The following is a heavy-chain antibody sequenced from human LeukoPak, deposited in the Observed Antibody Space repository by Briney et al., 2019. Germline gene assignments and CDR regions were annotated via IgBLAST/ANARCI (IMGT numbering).Heavy chain of an antibody. CDR2: ISWNSGSI. D-gene: IGHD3-10*01. Sequence: GRSLRLSCAASGFTFDDYAVHWVRQAPGKGLEWVSGISWNSGSIGYADSVKGRFTISRDNAKNSLYLQMNSLRAEDTALYYCAKALGFGELSSYFDYWGQGTLVTVSS. CDR3: AKALGFGELSSYFDY. CDR1: GFTFDDYA. J-gene: IGHJ4*02. V-gene: IGHV3-9*01.